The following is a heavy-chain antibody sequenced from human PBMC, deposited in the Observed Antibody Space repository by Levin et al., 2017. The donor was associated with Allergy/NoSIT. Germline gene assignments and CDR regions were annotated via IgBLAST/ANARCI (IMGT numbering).Heavy chain of an antibody. CDR2: IYYSGST. V-gene: IGHV4-39*01. CDR1: GGSISSSSYY. J-gene: IGHJ5*02. D-gene: IGHD3-10*01. CDR3: ARRGPITMVQDTNNPNWFDP. Sequence: SETLSLTCTVSGGSISSSSYYWGWIRQPPGKGLEWIGSIYYSGSTYYNPSLKSRVTISVDTSKNQFSLKLSSVTAADTAVYYCARRGPITMVQDTNNPNWFDPWGQGTLVTVSS.